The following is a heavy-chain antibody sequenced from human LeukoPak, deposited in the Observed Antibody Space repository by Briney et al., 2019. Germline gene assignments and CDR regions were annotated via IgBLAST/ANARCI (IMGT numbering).Heavy chain of an antibody. J-gene: IGHJ3*02. CDR1: GFTFSGSA. Sequence: GGSLRLSCAASGFTFSGSAMHWVSQASGKGLEWVGGIRSKANSYATAYAASVKGRFTISRDDSKNTAYLQMNSLKTEDTAVYYCTSPAGYCSSTSCYAAGDDAFDIWGQGTMVTVSS. D-gene: IGHD2-2*01. CDR3: TSPAGYCSSTSCYAAGDDAFDI. V-gene: IGHV3-73*01. CDR2: IRSKANSYAT.